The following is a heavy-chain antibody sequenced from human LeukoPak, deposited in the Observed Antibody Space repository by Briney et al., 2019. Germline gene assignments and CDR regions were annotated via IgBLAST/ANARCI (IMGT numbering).Heavy chain of an antibody. V-gene: IGHV3-53*01. CDR3: AREGYSSGWFRN. D-gene: IGHD6-19*01. CDR1: GFTVSSNY. CDR2: IYSGGST. J-gene: IGHJ4*02. Sequence: PGGSLRLSCAASGFTVSSNYMSWVRQAPGRGLEWVSVIYSGGSTYYADPVKGRFTISRDISKNTLYLQMNSLKADDTAVYYCAREGYSSGWFRNWGQGTLVTVSS.